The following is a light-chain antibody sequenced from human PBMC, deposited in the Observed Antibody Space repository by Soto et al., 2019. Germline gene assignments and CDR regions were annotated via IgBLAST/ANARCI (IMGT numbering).Light chain of an antibody. V-gene: IGKV3-11*01. J-gene: IGKJ4*01. CDR3: QQRSNWPY. CDR2: DAS. Sequence: EIVLTQSPATLSLSPGERATLSCRASQSVSSYLAWYQQKPGQAPRLLIYDASNRATGIPARFSGSGSGTDFPLTISSLEPEDFAVYYCQQRSNWPYFGGGTKVDIK. CDR1: QSVSSY.